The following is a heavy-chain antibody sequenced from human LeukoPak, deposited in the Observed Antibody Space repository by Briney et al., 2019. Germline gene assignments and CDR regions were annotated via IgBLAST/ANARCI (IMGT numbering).Heavy chain of an antibody. CDR2: ISDSGDDT. Sequence: GGSLSLSCAASGFTFSSCSMSWVRQAPGKGLEWVSVISDSGDDTYYADSVKGRFTISRDNSKNTLYLQMNSLRAEDTAVYYCAKSLRSGSYRTYLLYRLAFDTWGQGTMVTVSS. D-gene: IGHD1-26*01. V-gene: IGHV3-23*01. J-gene: IGHJ3*02. CDR1: GFTFSSCS. CDR3: AKSLRSGSYRTYLLYRLAFDT.